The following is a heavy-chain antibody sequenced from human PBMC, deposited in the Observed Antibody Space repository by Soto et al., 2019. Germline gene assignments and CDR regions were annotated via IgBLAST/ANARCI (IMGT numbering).Heavy chain of an antibody. CDR2: ISSSGSTI. D-gene: IGHD1-20*01. J-gene: IGHJ4*02. CDR1: GFTFSDYY. V-gene: IGHV3-11*04. CDR3: AREGITGTAFDY. Sequence: GGSLRLSCAASGFTFSDYYMSWIRQAPGKGLEWVSYISSSGSTIYYADSVKGRFTISRDNSKNTLYLQMNSLRAEDTAVYYCAREGITGTAFDYWGQGTLVTVSS.